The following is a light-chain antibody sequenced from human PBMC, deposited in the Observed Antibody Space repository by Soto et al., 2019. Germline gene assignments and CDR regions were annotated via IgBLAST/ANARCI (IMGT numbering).Light chain of an antibody. J-gene: IGLJ2*01. CDR3: SSYAGGTGVV. CDR2: EDI. V-gene: IGLV2-23*01. Sequence: QSALTQPASVSASPGQSITISCTGTTSDVGKYNLVSWYQQHPGKAPKLMIYEDIERPSGVSNRFSGSKSGNTASLSISGLQTEDEADYYCSSYAGGTGVVFGGGTKVTVL. CDR1: TSDVGKYNL.